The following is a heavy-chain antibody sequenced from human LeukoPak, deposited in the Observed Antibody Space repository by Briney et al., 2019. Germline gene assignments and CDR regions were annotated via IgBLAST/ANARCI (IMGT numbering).Heavy chain of an antibody. Sequence: GESLKISCKGSGYSFSSYWIAWVRQMPGKGLEWMGIIDPGDSDARYSPSFQGQVTISADKSISTAYLQWSSLQASDTAMYYCARRGVSGEWFDPWGQGTLVTVSS. CDR2: IDPGDSDA. CDR3: ARRGVSGEWFDP. V-gene: IGHV5-51*01. CDR1: GYSFSSYW. D-gene: IGHD6-13*01. J-gene: IGHJ5*02.